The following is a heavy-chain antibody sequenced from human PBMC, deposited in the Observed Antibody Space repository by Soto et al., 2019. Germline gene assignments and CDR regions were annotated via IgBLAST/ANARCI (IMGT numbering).Heavy chain of an antibody. CDR1: GFTFSDYA. Sequence: GGSLRLSFAASGFTFSDYAMHWVRQAPGKGLEWVSFMSYDGSIEHYAYSVKVRFTISIDNSNNTLYLQMNSLRAEDTAVYYCARATLAAGYSNGSYLDXWGQGTLVTVSX. J-gene: IGHJ4*02. V-gene: IGHV3-30-3*01. CDR2: MSYDGSIE. D-gene: IGHD6-19*01. CDR3: ARATLAAGYSNGSYLDX.